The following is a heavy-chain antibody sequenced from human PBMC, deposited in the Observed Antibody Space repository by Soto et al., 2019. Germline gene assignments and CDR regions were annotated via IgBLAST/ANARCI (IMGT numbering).Heavy chain of an antibody. CDR2: IYYSGST. D-gene: IGHD2-15*01. CDR3: ARDNSIVSFDP. CDR1: GASISSGDYY. J-gene: IGHJ5*02. V-gene: IGHV4-30-4*01. Sequence: SETLSLTCTVSGASISSGDYYWSWIRQPPGKGLEWIGYIYYSGSTYYNPSLKSRVTISVDTSKNQFSLKLSSVTAADTAVYYCARDNSIVSFDPWGQGTLVTVSS.